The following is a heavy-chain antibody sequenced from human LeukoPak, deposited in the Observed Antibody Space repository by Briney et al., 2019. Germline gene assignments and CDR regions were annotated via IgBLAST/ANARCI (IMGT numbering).Heavy chain of an antibody. D-gene: IGHD3-10*01. V-gene: IGHV1-2*02. CDR2: INPNSGGT. CDR1: GYTLNGYY. J-gene: IGHJ4*02. Sequence: ASVKVSCKASGYTLNGYYIHWVRRAPGQGLEWMGWINPNSGGTDYAQNFQGRVTMTWDTSISTAYMELTRLRSDDTAVYYCARGNYNDYWDQGTLVTVSS. CDR3: ARGNYNDY.